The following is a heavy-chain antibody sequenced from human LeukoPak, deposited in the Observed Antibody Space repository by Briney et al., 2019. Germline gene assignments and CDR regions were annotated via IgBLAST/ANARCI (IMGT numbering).Heavy chain of an antibody. D-gene: IGHD6-13*01. CDR3: ARADPYSSSWFGFCYFQH. V-gene: IGHV4-34*01. J-gene: IGHJ1*01. Sequence: KSSETLSLTCAVYGGSFSGYYWSWIRQPPGKGLEWIGEINHSGSANYNPSLKSRVTILVDTSKNQFSLKLSSVTAADTAVYYCARADPYSSSWFGFCYFQHWGQGTLVTVSS. CDR1: GGSFSGYY. CDR2: INHSGSA.